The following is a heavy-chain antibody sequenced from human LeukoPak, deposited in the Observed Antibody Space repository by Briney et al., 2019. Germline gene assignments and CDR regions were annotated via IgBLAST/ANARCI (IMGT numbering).Heavy chain of an antibody. Sequence: PGGSLRLSCAASGFIFSSYWMSWVRQAPGKGLEWVGRIKSKTDGGTTDYAAPVKGRFTISRDDSKNTLYLQMNSLKTEDTAVYYCTTDISTLWFGDYFDYWGQGTLVTVSS. V-gene: IGHV3-15*01. J-gene: IGHJ4*02. CDR2: IKSKTDGGTT. D-gene: IGHD3-10*01. CDR1: GFIFSSYW. CDR3: TTDISTLWFGDYFDY.